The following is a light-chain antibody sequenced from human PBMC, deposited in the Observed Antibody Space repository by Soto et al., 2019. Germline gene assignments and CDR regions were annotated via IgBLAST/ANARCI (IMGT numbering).Light chain of an antibody. CDR2: AAS. CDR1: QGISNY. CDR3: QKYNSASWT. Sequence: DIQLTQSPSSLSASVGDRVTITCRASQGISNYLAWYQQKPGKAPKLLIYAASTVQSGVPSRFSGSGSGTDFTLTISSLHPEYVATYHCQKYNSASWTFGQGTNVEIK. V-gene: IGKV1-27*01. J-gene: IGKJ1*01.